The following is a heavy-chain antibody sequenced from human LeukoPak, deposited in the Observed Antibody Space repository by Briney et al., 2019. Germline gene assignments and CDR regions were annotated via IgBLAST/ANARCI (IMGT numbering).Heavy chain of an antibody. Sequence: LSGTLSLTCAVSGGSIYSSNWWSWVRQPPGKGLEWIGEIYHSGITNYNPSLKSRVTMSLDKSKSQFSLNLNSVTAADTAVYYCASPGITLTDDAFHIWGQGTMVTVSS. CDR1: GGSIYSSNW. D-gene: IGHD1-20*01. V-gene: IGHV4-4*02. CDR2: IYHSGIT. J-gene: IGHJ3*02. CDR3: ASPGITLTDDAFHI.